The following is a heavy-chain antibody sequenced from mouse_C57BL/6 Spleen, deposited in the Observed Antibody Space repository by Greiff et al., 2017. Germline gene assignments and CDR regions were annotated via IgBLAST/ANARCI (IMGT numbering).Heavy chain of an antibody. D-gene: IGHD2-3*01. CDR2: INPNNGGT. Sequence: EVQLQQSGPELVKPGASVKISCKASGYTFTDYYMNWVKQSPGKSLEWIGDINPNNGGTSYNQKFKGKATLTVDKSSSTAYMELRSLTSEDSAVYYCARRGWEAMDYWGQGTSVTVSS. J-gene: IGHJ4*01. CDR1: GYTFTDYY. CDR3: ARRGWEAMDY. V-gene: IGHV1-26*01.